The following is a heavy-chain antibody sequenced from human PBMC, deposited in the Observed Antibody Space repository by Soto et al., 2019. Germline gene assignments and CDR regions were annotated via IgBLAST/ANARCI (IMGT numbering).Heavy chain of an antibody. Sequence: EVQLLESGGGMVEPRGSLTLSCAASGFSFGTYVMNWVRQAPGKGLEWVSGISGSGGRVYSADSVKGRFTISRDNSRNTLYLQMNSLRPEDTALYYCVQAQNWDAGDVSFDSWGQGTRVTVSS. CDR2: ISGSGGRV. CDR3: VQAQNWDAGDVSFDS. V-gene: IGHV3-23*01. J-gene: IGHJ4*02. D-gene: IGHD1-1*01. CDR1: GFSFGTYV.